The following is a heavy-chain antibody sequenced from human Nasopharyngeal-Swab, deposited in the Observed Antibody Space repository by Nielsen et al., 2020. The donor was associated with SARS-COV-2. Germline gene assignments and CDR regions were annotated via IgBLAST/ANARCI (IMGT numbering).Heavy chain of an antibody. CDR1: GYTFTSYG. V-gene: IGHV1-18*04. CDR2: NSAYNGNT. J-gene: IGHJ4*02. Sequence: ASVKVSCKASGYTFTSYGISWVRQAPGQGLEWMGWNSAYNGNTNYAQKLPGRVTMTTDTSTSTAYMELRSLRSDDTAVYYCARDRGNPILVGVSRSSTNFDYWGQGTLVTVSS. D-gene: IGHD2-15*01. CDR3: ARDRGNPILVGVSRSSTNFDY.